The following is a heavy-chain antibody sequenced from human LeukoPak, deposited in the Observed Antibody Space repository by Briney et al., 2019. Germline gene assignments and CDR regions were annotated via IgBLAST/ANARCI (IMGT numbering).Heavy chain of an antibody. CDR3: AREGSSTSMDV. V-gene: IGHV3-30*04. J-gene: IGHJ6*04. D-gene: IGHD2-2*01. CDR1: GFTFSSYA. CDR2: ISYDGSNK. Sequence: GRSLRLSCAASGFTFSSYAMHWVRQAPGKGLEWVAVISYDGSNKYYADSVKGRFTISRDNSKNTLYLQMNSLRAEDTAVYYCAREGSSTSMDVWGKGTMVTVSS.